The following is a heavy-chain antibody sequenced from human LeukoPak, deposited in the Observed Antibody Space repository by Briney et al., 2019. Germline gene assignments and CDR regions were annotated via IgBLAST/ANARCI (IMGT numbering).Heavy chain of an antibody. CDR1: GFTFSSYS. J-gene: IGHJ6*02. Sequence: PGGSLRLSCAASGFTFSSYSMNWVRQAPGKGLEWVSSISSSSSYIYYADSVKGRFTISRDNAKNSLYLQMNSLRAEDTAVYYCARAGVMDPPGGLLMDVWGQGTTVTVSS. CDR3: ARAGVMDPPGGLLMDV. CDR2: ISSSSSYI. V-gene: IGHV3-21*01. D-gene: IGHD4-23*01.